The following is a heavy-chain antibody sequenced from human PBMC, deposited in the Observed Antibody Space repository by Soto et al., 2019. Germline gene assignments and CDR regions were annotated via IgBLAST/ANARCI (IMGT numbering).Heavy chain of an antibody. CDR1: GGSISSYY. J-gene: IGHJ4*02. CDR2: IYYSGST. CDR3: ARRYGGNFDY. D-gene: IGHD4-17*01. V-gene: IGHV4-59*01. Sequence: SGTLSLTCTVSGGSISSYYWSWIRQPPGKGLEWIGYIYYSGSTNYNPSLKSRVTISVDTSKNQFSLKLSSVTAADTAVYYCARRYGGNFDYWGQGTLVTVPS.